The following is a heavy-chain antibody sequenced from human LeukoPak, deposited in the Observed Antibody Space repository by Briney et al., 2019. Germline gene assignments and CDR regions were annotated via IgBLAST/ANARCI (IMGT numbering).Heavy chain of an antibody. Sequence: GGSLRLSCAACGFTFSSYAMHWVRQAPGKGLEYVSAISSNGGSTSYANSVKGRFTISRDNSKNTLYLQMGSLRAEDMAVYYCAREASIVVRCSPYWRQGTLVTVSS. CDR1: GFTFSSYA. V-gene: IGHV3-64*01. CDR2: ISSNGGST. J-gene: IGHJ4*02. D-gene: IGHD6-6*01. CDR3: AREASIVVRCSPY.